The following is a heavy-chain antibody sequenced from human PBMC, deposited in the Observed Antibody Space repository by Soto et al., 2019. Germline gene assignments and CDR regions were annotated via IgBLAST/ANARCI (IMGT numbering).Heavy chain of an antibody. CDR3: AKCFRNYAADKFDK. CDR1: GFTFNNYA. J-gene: IGHJ4*02. CDR2: ITGGGAGT. Sequence: EVQLLESGGGLVQPGGSLRLSCAASGFTFNNYAMSWVRQAPGKGLEWVSTITGGGAGTYYADSVKGRLTISRDNSKNMLYRQMNSLRVEDTALYSVAKCFRNYAADKFDKWGQGTLVNVSS. D-gene: IGHD4-4*01. V-gene: IGHV3-23*01.